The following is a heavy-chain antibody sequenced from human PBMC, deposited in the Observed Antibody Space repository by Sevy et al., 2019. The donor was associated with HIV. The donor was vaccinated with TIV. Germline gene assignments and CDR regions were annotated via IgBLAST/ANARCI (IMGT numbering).Heavy chain of an antibody. D-gene: IGHD2-15*01. Sequence: SETLSLTCTVSGGSISSTNYYWGWIREPPGKGLEWIGSIYYSGETYYNPSFKSRLTISVDTSKNQFSLKLSSVTAADTAVYYCARHRAPYCSGGTCFSGNWFDAWGQGTLVTVSS. CDR2: IYYSGET. CDR3: ARHRAPYCSGGTCFSGNWFDA. V-gene: IGHV4-39*01. J-gene: IGHJ5*02. CDR1: GGSISSTNYY.